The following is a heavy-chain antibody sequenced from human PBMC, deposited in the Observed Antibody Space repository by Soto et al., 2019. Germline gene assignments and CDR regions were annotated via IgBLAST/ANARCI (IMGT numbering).Heavy chain of an antibody. CDR2: ISPSSDRT. CDR3: AKRANEYGASKGFHY. Sequence: PGGSLRLSCAASGFTFPTFDMSWVRQAPGRGLEWISAISPSSDRTYYAGSVKGRFTISRDNSKSSLHLQMNSLRADDTAVYYCAKRANEYGASKGFHYWGRGTLVTVSS. V-gene: IGHV3-23*01. CDR1: GFTFPTFD. J-gene: IGHJ4*02. D-gene: IGHD4-17*01.